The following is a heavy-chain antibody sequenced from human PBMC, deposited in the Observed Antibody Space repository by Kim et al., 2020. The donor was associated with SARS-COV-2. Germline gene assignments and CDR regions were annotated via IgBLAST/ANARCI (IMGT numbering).Heavy chain of an antibody. D-gene: IGHD3-3*01. CDR3: ARDLNYDLFSGSGWFDP. Sequence: SETLSLTCSVSGGSISNRDYYWTWIRQPPGKGLEWIGYMSYSGSTDYNPYLKSRVTISLDTSKNQFSLRLSSVTAADTAIYYCARDLNYDLFSGSGWFDPWGQGTPVTVSP. CDR1: GGSISNRDYY. V-gene: IGHV4-30-4*01. CDR2: MSYSGST. J-gene: IGHJ5*02.